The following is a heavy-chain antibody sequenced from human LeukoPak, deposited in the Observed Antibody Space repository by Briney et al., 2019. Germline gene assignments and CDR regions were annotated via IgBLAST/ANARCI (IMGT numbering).Heavy chain of an antibody. CDR1: GGTLNNYV. Sequence: GASVKVSCKASGGTLNNYVITWVRQAPGQGLEWMGWISGYNGNTNYAQKLQGRVTLTTDTSTSTAYMELRSLRSDDTAVYYCARTWSDYDILTGSYTGPFDYWGQGTLVTVSS. D-gene: IGHD3-9*01. J-gene: IGHJ4*02. CDR3: ARTWSDYDILTGSYTGPFDY. V-gene: IGHV1-18*01. CDR2: ISGYNGNT.